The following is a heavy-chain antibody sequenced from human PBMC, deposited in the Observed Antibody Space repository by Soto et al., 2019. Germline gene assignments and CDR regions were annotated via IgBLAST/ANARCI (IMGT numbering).Heavy chain of an antibody. D-gene: IGHD3-3*01. V-gene: IGHV1-69*01. Sequence: QVQLVQSRAEVKKPGSSVRVSCRASEGTFNSHVVSWVRQAPGQGLQWMGGILPLFGTTNYAHQLEGRVTITADSSTTTSYLDLSGLTPGDTADYYCVRGDTLFESSQKYYQYGLDVWGQGTIVIVSS. CDR2: ILPLFGTT. J-gene: IGHJ6*02. CDR3: VRGDTLFESSQKYYQYGLDV. CDR1: EGTFNSHV.